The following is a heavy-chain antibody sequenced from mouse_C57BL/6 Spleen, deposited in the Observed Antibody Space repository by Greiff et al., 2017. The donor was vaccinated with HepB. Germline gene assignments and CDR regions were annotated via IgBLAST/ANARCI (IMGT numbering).Heavy chain of an antibody. CDR1: GYAFSSSW. CDR3: ARNNDYDWYFDV. V-gene: IGHV1-82*01. CDR2: IYPGDGDT. J-gene: IGHJ1*03. Sequence: VQLQESGPELVKPGASVKISCKASGYAFSSSWMNWVKQRTGKGLEWIGRIYPGDGDTNYNGKFKGKATLTADKSSSTAYMQLSSLTSEDSAVYFCARNNDYDWYFDVWGTGTTVTVSS. D-gene: IGHD2-4*01.